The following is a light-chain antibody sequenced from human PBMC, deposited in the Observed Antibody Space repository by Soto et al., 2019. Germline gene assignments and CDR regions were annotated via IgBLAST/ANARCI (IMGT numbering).Light chain of an antibody. CDR1: QSISSW. V-gene: IGKV1-5*03. CDR3: QQYNSYSRFT. J-gene: IGKJ3*01. CDR2: KAS. Sequence: DIQMTQSPSTPSASVGDRVTITCRASQSISSWLAWYQQKPGKAPKLLIYKASSLESGVPSRFSGSGSGTEFTLTISSLQPDDFATYYCQQYNSYSRFTFGPGTKVDIK.